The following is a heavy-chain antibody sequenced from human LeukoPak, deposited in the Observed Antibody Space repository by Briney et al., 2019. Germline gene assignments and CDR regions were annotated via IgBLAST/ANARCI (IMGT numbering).Heavy chain of an antibody. CDR3: ASLIFNSWFGELLTGDY. Sequence: SETLSLTCTVSGGSISSHYWSWIRQPPGKGLEWIGYIYYSGSTNYNPSLKSRVTISVDTSKNQFSLKLSSVTAADTAVYYCASLIFNSWFGELLTGDYWGQGTLVTVSS. CDR2: IYYSGST. J-gene: IGHJ4*02. D-gene: IGHD3-10*01. CDR1: GGSISSHY. V-gene: IGHV4-59*11.